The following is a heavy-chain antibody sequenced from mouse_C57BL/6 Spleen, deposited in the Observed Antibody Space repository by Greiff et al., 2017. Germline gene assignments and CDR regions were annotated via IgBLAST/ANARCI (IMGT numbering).Heavy chain of an antibody. J-gene: IGHJ1*03. V-gene: IGHV1-72*01. CDR3: ARSCRSPNYCYYDV. CDR2: IDPNSGGT. Sequence: QVQLQQPGAELVKPGASVKLSCKASGYTFTSYWMHWVKQRPGRGLEWIGRIDPNSGGTKYNEKFTSKATMTVDKPSSTAYMQHSSLTSENSAVYYFARSCRSPNYCYYDVWGTGTTVTVSS. CDR1: GYTFTSYW.